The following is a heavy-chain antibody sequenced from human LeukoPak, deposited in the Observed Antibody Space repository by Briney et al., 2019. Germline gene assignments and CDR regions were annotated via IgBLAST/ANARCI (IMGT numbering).Heavy chain of an antibody. J-gene: IGHJ4*02. CDR2: IYTSGST. CDR1: GGSISSGSYY. CDR3: ARDPALDGYNYFDY. D-gene: IGHD5-24*01. V-gene: IGHV4-61*02. Sequence: SQTLSLTCTVSGGSISSGSYYWSWVRQPAGKGLEWIGRIYTSGSTNYNPSLKSRVTISVDTSKNQFSLKLSSVTAADTAVYYCARDPALDGYNYFDYRGQGTLVTVSS.